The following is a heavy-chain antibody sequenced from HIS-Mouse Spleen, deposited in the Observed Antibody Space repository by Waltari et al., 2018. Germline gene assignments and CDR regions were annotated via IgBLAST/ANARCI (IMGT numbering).Heavy chain of an antibody. CDR1: GFTVSSNY. V-gene: IGHV3-53*02. D-gene: IGHD3-10*01. CDR3: ARHYYYGSGSYYFDY. CDR2: IYSGGST. Sequence: EVQLVETGGGLIQPGGSLRLSCAASGFTVSSNYMSWFPSAPGKGLEWVSVIYSGGSTYYADSVKGRFTISRDNSKNTLYLQMNSLRAEDTAVYYCARHYYYGSGSYYFDYWGQGTLVTSPQ. J-gene: IGHJ4*02.